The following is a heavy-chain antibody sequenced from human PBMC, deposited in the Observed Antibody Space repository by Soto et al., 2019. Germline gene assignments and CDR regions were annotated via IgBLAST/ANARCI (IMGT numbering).Heavy chain of an antibody. D-gene: IGHD3-16*01. CDR1: GGSVSSGSYY. CDR2: IYYSGST. CDR3: ARGGDQKDAFDI. J-gene: IGHJ3*02. V-gene: IGHV4-61*01. Sequence: PSETLSLTCTVSGGSVSSGSYYWSWIRQPPGKGLEWIGYIYYSGSTNYNPSLKSRVTISVDTSKNQFSLELSSVTAADTAVYYCARGGDQKDAFDIWGQGTMVTVSS.